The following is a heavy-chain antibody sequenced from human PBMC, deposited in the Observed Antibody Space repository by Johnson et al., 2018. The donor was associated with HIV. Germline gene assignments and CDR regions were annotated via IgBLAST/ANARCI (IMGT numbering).Heavy chain of an antibody. CDR1: GFTFSNAW. CDR3: TTDLASDAFDI. V-gene: IGHV3-15*01. Sequence: VQLVESGGGLVKPGGSLRLSCAASGFTFSNAWMSWVRQAPGKGLEWVGRITSKTDGGTTDYAAPGKGRFTISRDDSKNTLYLQMNSLKTEDTAVYYCTTDLASDAFDIWGQGTMVTVSS. J-gene: IGHJ3*02. CDR2: ITSKTDGGTT.